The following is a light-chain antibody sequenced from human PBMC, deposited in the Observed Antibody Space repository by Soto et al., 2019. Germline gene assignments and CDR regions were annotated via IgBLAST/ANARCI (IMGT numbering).Light chain of an antibody. V-gene: IGKV3-20*01. CDR2: GAS. CDR3: HQYDSSPET. Sequence: EIVLTQSPGTLSLSPGERATLSCRASQSLSSSYLAWYQQKPGHAPRLLIYGASSRATGIPDRFSGSGSGTDFTLTISRLEPEDFAVYFCHQYDSSPETFGWGTKLEIK. CDR1: QSLSSSY. J-gene: IGKJ2*01.